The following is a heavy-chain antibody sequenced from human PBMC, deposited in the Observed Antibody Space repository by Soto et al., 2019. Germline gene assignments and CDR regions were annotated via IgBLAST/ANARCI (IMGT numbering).Heavy chain of an antibody. CDR3: ARDGVGATTYFGYFDY. Sequence: QVHLVESGGGVVQPGRSLRLSCAASGVIFSGYGMHWVRQAPGKGLEWVSVIRYDGSNEYYSDSVKGRFTISRDNSKNTLDLQMNSLRAEDTAVYYCARDGVGATTYFGYFDYWGQGTLVTVSS. CDR2: IRYDGSNE. CDR1: GVIFSGYG. J-gene: IGHJ4*02. V-gene: IGHV3-33*01. D-gene: IGHD1-26*01.